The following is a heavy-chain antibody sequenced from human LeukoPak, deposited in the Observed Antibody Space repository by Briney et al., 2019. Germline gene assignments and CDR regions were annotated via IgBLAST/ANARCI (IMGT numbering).Heavy chain of an antibody. J-gene: IGHJ4*02. D-gene: IGHD5-24*01. V-gene: IGHV3-21*01. Sequence: PGGSLRLSCAVSGFTYNSYAMNWVRQAPGKGLEWVSSISSTSSYIFYADSVKGRFTISRDNAKNSLYLQMNSLRAEDTAVYYCARDVERASYWGQGTLVTVSS. CDR3: ARDVERASY. CDR1: GFTYNSYA. CDR2: ISSTSSYI.